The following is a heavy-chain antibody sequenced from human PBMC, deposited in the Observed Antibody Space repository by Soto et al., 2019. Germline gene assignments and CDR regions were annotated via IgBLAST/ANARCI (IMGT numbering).Heavy chain of an antibody. CDR3: ARPGNYPLSDDILAGPQTGRELSWYFDL. D-gene: IGHD3-9*01. V-gene: IGHV4-39*01. J-gene: IGHJ2*01. Sequence: QLQLQESGPGLVKPSETLSLTCTVSGGSISSSSYYWGWIRQPPGKGLEWIGGIYYSGSTYYNPSHKSRVTIAVDTSKNHLSLHLRSVTAADSAVYYCARPGNYPLSDDILAGPQTGRELSWYFDLWGRGTLVTVSS. CDR2: IYYSGST. CDR1: GGSISSSSYY.